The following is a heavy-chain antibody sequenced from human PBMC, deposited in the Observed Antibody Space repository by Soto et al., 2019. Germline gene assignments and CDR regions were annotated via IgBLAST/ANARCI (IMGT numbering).Heavy chain of an antibody. D-gene: IGHD5-18*01. J-gene: IGHJ4*02. CDR1: GGSFNAHY. V-gene: IGHV4-34*01. CDR2: ISHSGSP. CDR3: ARGRGGYSYGGLDY. Sequence: TLSLTCGVYGGSFNAHYWSWIRQPPGKGLEWIGEISHSGSPNYNPSLKSRLTISVDTSKNQFSLTLSSVTAADTAVYYCARGRGGYSYGGLDYWGQGTLVTVSS.